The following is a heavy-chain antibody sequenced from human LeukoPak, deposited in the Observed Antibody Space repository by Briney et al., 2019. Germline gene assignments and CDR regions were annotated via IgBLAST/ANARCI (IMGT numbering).Heavy chain of an antibody. CDR2: INHSGST. J-gene: IGHJ4*02. V-gene: IGHV4-34*01. CDR1: GGSFSGYY. CDR3: ARRGVIIIGRYYFDY. Sequence: SETLSLTCAVYGGSFSGYYWSWIRQPPGKGLEWIGEINHSGSTNYNPSLKSRVTISVDTSKNQFSLKLSSVTAADTAVYYCARRGVIIIGRYYFDYWGQGTLVTVSS. D-gene: IGHD3-10*01.